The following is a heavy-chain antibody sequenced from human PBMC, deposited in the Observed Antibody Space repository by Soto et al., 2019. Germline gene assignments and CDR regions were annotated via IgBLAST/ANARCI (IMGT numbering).Heavy chain of an antibody. V-gene: IGHV3-64*02. CDR3: ARGGGGAALADFDY. CDR1: GFTFSNHA. J-gene: IGHJ4*02. Sequence: GGSLRLSCAASGFTFSNHAMHWVRQAPGKGLECISTINTNGGSTYYADSVKGRFTISRDNSKNTLYLQMGSPRADDMAIYYCARGGGGAALADFDYWGQGALVTVSS. D-gene: IGHD3-16*01. CDR2: INTNGGST.